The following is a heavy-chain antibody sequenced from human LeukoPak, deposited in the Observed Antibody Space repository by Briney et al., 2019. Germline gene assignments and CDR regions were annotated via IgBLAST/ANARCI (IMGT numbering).Heavy chain of an antibody. CDR2: IKHDGSED. J-gene: IGHJ4*02. CDR3: ARDQPPFY. CDR1: GCTFSKYL. Sequence: GGALRLSCAGSGCTFSKYLMTGVRQAAGKGLDWVANIKHDGSEDYYLDSVKGRFPISRDNAKSTMWLQMNSLRDEDTAVYYCARDQPPFYWGQGSLVTVSS. V-gene: IGHV3-7*01.